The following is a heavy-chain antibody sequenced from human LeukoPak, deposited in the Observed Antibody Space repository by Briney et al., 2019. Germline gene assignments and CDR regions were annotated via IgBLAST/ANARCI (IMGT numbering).Heavy chain of an antibody. CDR3: AKVQFNWGPIDY. V-gene: IGHV3-23*01. D-gene: IGHD7-27*01. J-gene: IGHJ4*02. CDR1: GFTFSRYA. Sequence: GGSLRLSCAVSGFTFSRYAMSWVRQAPGKGLEWVSALGVSVSGSGGSTYYADSVRGRFTVSRDNSKNTLYLQMNSLRVEDTATYFCAKVQFNWGPIDYWGQGTPVIVSS. CDR2: LGVSVSGSGGST.